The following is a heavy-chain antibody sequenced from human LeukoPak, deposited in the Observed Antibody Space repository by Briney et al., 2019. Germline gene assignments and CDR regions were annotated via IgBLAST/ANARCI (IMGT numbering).Heavy chain of an antibody. CDR3: ARFGGFFDDFWSGYYKSYYYMDV. CDR1: GYTFTSYD. D-gene: IGHD3-3*01. V-gene: IGHV1-8*01. Sequence: GASVKVSCKASGYTFTSYDIKWVRQATGQGLEWMGWMNPNSGNTGYAQKFQGRVTMTRNTSISTAYMELSSLRSEDTAVYYCARFGGFFDDFWSGYYKSYYYMDVWGKGTTVTVSS. J-gene: IGHJ6*03. CDR2: MNPNSGNT.